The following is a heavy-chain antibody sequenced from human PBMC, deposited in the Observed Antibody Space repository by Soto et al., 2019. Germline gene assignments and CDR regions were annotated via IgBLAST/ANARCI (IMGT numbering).Heavy chain of an antibody. Sequence: QVQLQESGPGLVKPSETLSLTCTVSGGSISSYYWSWIRQPPGKGLEWIGYIYYSGSTNYNPSLKSRVTKSVDTSKNQFSLKLSSVTAADTAVYYCARANSSSWYGDAFDIWGQGTMVTVSS. CDR3: ARANSSSWYGDAFDI. J-gene: IGHJ3*02. CDR1: GGSISSYY. CDR2: IYYSGST. D-gene: IGHD6-13*01. V-gene: IGHV4-59*01.